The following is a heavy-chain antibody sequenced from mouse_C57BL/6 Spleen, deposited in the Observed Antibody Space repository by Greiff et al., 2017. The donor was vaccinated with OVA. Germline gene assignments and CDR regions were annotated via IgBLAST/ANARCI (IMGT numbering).Heavy chain of an antibody. V-gene: IGHV1-50*01. D-gene: IGHD1-1*01. Sequence: QVQLKQSGAELVKPGASVKLSCKASGYTFTSYWMQWVKQRPGQGLEWIGEIDPSDSYTNYNQKFKGKATLTVDTSSSTAYMQLSSLTSEDSAVYYCARTVDGYYAMDYWGQGTSVTVSS. CDR3: ARTVDGYYAMDY. CDR1: GYTFTSYW. CDR2: IDPSDSYT. J-gene: IGHJ4*01.